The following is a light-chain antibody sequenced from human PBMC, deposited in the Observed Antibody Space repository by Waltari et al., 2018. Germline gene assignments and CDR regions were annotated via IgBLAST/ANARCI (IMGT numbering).Light chain of an antibody. V-gene: IGKV3-20*01. Sequence: VLTQSPGTLSLSPGERATVSCRASQRLTKNYLAWYQQKPGQAPRLLIYGASSRAAGIPDRFSGSGSGTEFTLTISRLEPEDSAMYYCQQYGSSILYTFGQGTKLEIK. CDR3: QQYGSSILYT. J-gene: IGKJ2*01. CDR2: GAS. CDR1: QRLTKNY.